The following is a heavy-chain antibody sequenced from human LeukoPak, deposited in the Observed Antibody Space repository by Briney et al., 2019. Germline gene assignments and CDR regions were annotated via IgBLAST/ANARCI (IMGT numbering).Heavy chain of an antibody. V-gene: IGHV1-2*02. CDR3: ARVLPGDGYSYGY. J-gene: IGHJ4*02. CDR2: INPNSGGT. CDR1: GYTFTDYY. D-gene: IGHD5-18*01. Sequence: ASVKVSCKTSGYTFTDYYMHWVRQAPGQGLEYMGWINPNSGGTDYAQKFQGRVTMTRDSSISTAYMELSRLRSDDTAVYYCARVLPGDGYSYGYWGQGTLVTVSS.